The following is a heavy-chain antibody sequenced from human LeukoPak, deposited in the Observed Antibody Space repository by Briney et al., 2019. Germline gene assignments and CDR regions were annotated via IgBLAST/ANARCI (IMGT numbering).Heavy chain of an antibody. CDR2: IYYSGST. CDR1: GGSISSSSYY. Sequence: SETLSLTCTVSGGSISSSSYYWGWIRQPPGKGLEWIGSIYYSGSTYYNPSLQSRVTISVETSKSQFSLNLNSVTAADTAVYYCARQLWFGEYHFDYWGQGTLVTVSS. D-gene: IGHD3-10*01. CDR3: ARQLWFGEYHFDY. V-gene: IGHV4-39*01. J-gene: IGHJ4*02.